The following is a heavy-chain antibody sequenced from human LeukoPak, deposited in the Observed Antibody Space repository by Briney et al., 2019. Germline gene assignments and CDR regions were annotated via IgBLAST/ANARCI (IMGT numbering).Heavy chain of an antibody. V-gene: IGHV3-66*01. Sequence: GGSLRLSCAASGFTVSSNYMSWVRQAPGKGLEWVSVIYSGGSAYYADSVKGRFTTSRDNSRNTLYLEMNSLRAEDTAVYYCARRGATRGNWFDPWGQGTLVTVSS. CDR1: GFTVSSNY. D-gene: IGHD1-26*01. CDR2: IYSGGSA. J-gene: IGHJ5*02. CDR3: ARRGATRGNWFDP.